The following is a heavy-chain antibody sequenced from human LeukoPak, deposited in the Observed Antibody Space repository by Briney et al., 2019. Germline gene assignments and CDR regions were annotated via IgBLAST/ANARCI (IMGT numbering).Heavy chain of an antibody. J-gene: IGHJ4*02. CDR2: ISWNSGSI. D-gene: IGHD3-10*01. V-gene: IGHV3-9*01. CDR3: AKDIGVVRHEGFDY. CDR1: GFTFDDYA. Sequence: GGSLRLSCAASGFTFDDYAMHWVRQAPGKGLEWVSGISWNSGSIGYADSVKGRFTISRDNAKNSLYLQMNSLRAEDTALYYCAKDIGVVRHEGFDYWGQGTLVTVSS.